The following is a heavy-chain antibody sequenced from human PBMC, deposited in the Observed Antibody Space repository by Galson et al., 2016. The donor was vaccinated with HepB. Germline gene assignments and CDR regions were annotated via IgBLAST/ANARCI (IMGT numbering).Heavy chain of an antibody. Sequence: SVKVSCKASGGSFSRYAISWVRQAPGQGLEWVGGIIPMFGTADYAQRFQDRVTITADESTNTAYMELSSLRSEDTAVYYCARIGNSSAIYFDYWGQGTLVTVSS. D-gene: IGHD6-13*01. V-gene: IGHV1-69*13. CDR2: IIPMFGTA. CDR1: GGSFSRYA. J-gene: IGHJ4*02. CDR3: ARIGNSSAIYFDY.